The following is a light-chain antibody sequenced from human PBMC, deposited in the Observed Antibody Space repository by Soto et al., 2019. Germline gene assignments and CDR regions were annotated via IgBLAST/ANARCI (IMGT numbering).Light chain of an antibody. J-gene: IGLJ1*01. CDR2: EST. CDR3: VTLDSSLSAVV. CDR1: SSNIGKNY. Sequence: QSVLTQPPSVSAAPGQKVTISCSGSSSNIGKNYVSWYQHLPGTAPKLLIFESTKRPSGIPDRFSGSKSGTSATLGITGLQTGDEADYYCVTLDSSLSAVVFGTGTKVTVL. V-gene: IGLV1-51*02.